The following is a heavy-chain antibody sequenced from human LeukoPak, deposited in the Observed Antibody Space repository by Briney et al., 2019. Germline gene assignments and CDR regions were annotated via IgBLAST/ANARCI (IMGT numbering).Heavy chain of an antibody. CDR1: GFTFNNYI. CDR2: IVGSGDTT. V-gene: IGHV3-23*01. Sequence: GGSLRLSCAASGFTFNNYIMNWVRQAPGKGLAWVSTIVGSGDTTYYADSVKGRFTVSRDNSKNTLYLQMNGLRVEDTAVYYCAKGRSAGYWYFDLWGRGTLVTVSS. J-gene: IGHJ2*01. CDR3: AKGRSAGYWYFDL. D-gene: IGHD6-19*01.